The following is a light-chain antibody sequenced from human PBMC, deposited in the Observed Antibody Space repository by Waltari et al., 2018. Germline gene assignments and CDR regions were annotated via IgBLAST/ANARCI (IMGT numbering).Light chain of an antibody. CDR1: QSLSHY. CDR3: QQGYGNPIT. V-gene: IGKV1-39*01. Sequence: DSQMTQSPSSLSASIGDRVTITCRASQSLSHYVKWYQQLPGKAPRLLGYGASNVPSGVPSRFSGRGSGKEFPRTLSSLQPEDFATYARQQGYGNPITFGGGTKVDI. J-gene: IGKJ4*01. CDR2: GAS.